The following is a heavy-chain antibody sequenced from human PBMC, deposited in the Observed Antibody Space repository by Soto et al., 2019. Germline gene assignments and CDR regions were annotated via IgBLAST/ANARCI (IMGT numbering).Heavy chain of an antibody. Sequence: PSETLSLTCTVSGGSISSSSYYWGWIRQPPGKGLEWIGSIYYSGSTYYNPSLKSRVTISVDTSKNQFSLKLSSVTAADTAVYYCARLCSGGSCPYYFDYWGQGMLVTVSS. CDR1: GGSISSSSYY. V-gene: IGHV4-39*01. CDR3: ARLCSGGSCPYYFDY. J-gene: IGHJ4*02. D-gene: IGHD2-15*01. CDR2: IYYSGST.